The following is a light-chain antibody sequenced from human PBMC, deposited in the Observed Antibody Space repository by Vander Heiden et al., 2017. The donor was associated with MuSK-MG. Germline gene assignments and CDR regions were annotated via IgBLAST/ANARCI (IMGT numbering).Light chain of an antibody. Sequence: EIVMMQSPATLSVSPGERATLSCRASQSVSSNLAWYQQKPGQAPRLLIYGASTSATGIPARFSGSGSGTEFTLTISSLQSEDFAVYYCQQYNNWPQAFGQGTRLEIK. J-gene: IGKJ5*01. CDR2: GAS. CDR1: QSVSSN. CDR3: QQYNNWPQA. V-gene: IGKV3D-15*01.